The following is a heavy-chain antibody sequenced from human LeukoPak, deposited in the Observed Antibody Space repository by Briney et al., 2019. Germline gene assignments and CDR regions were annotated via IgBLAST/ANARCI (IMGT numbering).Heavy chain of an antibody. CDR1: GYYFTVYY. V-gene: IGHV1-2*02. D-gene: IGHD1-20*01. J-gene: IGHJ3*02. Sequence: ASVKVSCKASGYYFTVYYMHWVRPAPGQGLEWMGWINPNSGGTNFAQKFQGRVTMTRDTSISTAYMELSRLRYADTAMYYCARDITGNYGIDAFDIWGQGTMVTVSS. CDR3: ARDITGNYGIDAFDI. CDR2: INPNSGGT.